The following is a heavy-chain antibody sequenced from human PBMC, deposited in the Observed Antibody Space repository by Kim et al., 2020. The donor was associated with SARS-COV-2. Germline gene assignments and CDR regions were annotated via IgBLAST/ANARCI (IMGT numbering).Heavy chain of an antibody. J-gene: IGHJ4*02. Sequence: YYHPSLKSRVTISVDTSKNQFSLKLSSVTAADTAVYYCARATVTTDYFDYWGQGTLVTVSS. CDR3: ARATVTTDYFDY. V-gene: IGHV4-31*02. D-gene: IGHD4-17*01.